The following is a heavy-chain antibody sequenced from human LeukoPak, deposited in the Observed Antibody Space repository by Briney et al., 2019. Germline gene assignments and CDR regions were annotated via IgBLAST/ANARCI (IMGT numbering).Heavy chain of an antibody. J-gene: IGHJ3*02. CDR3: ARDWEQITIFGVVSVAFDI. V-gene: IGHV4-61*02. CDR2: IYTSGST. Sequence: SETLSLTCTVSGGSISSGSYYWSWIRQPAGKGLEWIGRIYTSGSTNYNPSLKSRVTISVDTSKNQFSLKLSSVTAADTAVYYCARDWEQITIFGVVSVAFDIWGQGTMVTVSS. CDR1: GGSISSGSYY. D-gene: IGHD3-3*01.